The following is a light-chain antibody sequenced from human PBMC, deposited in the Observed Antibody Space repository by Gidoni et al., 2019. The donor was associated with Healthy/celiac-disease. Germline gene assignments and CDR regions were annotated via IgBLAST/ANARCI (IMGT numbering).Light chain of an antibody. CDR3: QQYNNWPLYT. CDR2: GAS. Sequence: EVVRTPSPATLSVSPGVRATLSCRASQSVSSNLACYQQKPGQAPRPLIYGASTRATGIPARFSGSGSGTEFTLTITSLQSEDLAVSYCQQYNNWPLYTFGQGTKLEIK. CDR1: QSVSSN. J-gene: IGKJ2*01. V-gene: IGKV3D-15*01.